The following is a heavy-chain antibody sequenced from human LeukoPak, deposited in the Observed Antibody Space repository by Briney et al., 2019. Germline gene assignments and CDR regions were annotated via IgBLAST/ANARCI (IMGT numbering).Heavy chain of an antibody. D-gene: IGHD6-13*01. CDR2: IGSSSSTI. J-gene: IGHJ6*03. V-gene: IGHV3-48*01. CDR1: GFTFSSYS. CDR3: ARGEGSSWFYYYYYMDV. Sequence: GGSLRLSCAASGFTFSSYSMNWVRQAPGKGLEWVSYIGSSSSTIYYADSVKGRFTISRDNAKNSLYLQMNSLRAEDTAVYYCARGEGSSWFYYYYYMDVWGKGTTVTVSS.